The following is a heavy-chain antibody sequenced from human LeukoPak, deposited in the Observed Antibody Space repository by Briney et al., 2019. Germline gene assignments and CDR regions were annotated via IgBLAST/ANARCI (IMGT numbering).Heavy chain of an antibody. V-gene: IGHV3-23*01. Sequence: GGTLRLSCAASGFTFSSYGMSWVRQAPGKGLEWVSAISGSGGSTYYADSVKGRFTISRDNSKNTLYLQMNSLRAEDTAVYYCAKDHEGQGDYWGQGTLVTVSS. CDR1: GFTFSSYG. J-gene: IGHJ4*02. CDR3: AKDHEGQGDY. CDR2: ISGSGGST.